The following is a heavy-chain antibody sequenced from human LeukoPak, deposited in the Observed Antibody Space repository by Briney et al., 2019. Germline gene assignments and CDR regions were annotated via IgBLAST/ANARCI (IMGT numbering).Heavy chain of an antibody. CDR3: ARGRGWWALTGYIDY. D-gene: IGHD2-15*01. V-gene: IGHV4-34*01. J-gene: IGHJ4*02. CDR2: INHSGRT. Sequence: PSETLSLTCTVSGGSFSGYYWSWIRQPPGKGLEWIGEINHSGRTNYNPSLKSRVTISIDTSKNQFSLKLSSVTAADTAVYYCARGRGWWALTGYIDYWGQGTLVTVSS. CDR1: GGSFSGYY.